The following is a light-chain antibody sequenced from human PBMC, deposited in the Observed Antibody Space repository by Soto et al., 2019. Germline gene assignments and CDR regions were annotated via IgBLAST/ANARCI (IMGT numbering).Light chain of an antibody. CDR1: QSVSSSY. V-gene: IGKV3-20*01. CDR3: QQYGSSPWT. Sequence: IVLTQSPGTLSLSPGERATLSCRASQSVSSSYLAWYQQKPGQAPRLLIYGASSRATSIPDRFSGSGSGTDLTLTISRLEPEDFAVYYCQQYGSSPWTFGQGTKVDIK. CDR2: GAS. J-gene: IGKJ1*01.